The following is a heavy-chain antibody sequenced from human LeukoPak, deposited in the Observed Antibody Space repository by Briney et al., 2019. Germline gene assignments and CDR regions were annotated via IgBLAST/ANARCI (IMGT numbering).Heavy chain of an antibody. V-gene: IGHV3-74*01. Sequence: GGSLRLSCAASGFTFTNYWMHWVRQVPGKGLVWVSRIDNDGTGTSYADSVKGRFTISRDNAKNTLYLQMNSLRAEDTAVYYCARHHLIYYDSSGYYYGYFDYWGQGTLVTVSS. CDR3: ARHHLIYYDSSGYYYGYFDY. J-gene: IGHJ4*02. CDR1: GFTFTNYW. CDR2: IDNDGTGT. D-gene: IGHD3-22*01.